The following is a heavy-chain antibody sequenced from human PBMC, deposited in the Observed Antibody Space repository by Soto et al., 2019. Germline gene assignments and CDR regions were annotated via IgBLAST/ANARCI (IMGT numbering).Heavy chain of an antibody. Sequence: ASVKVSCKASGYTFTSYYLHWVRQAPGQGLEWMGKIKPSGGGATYAPRFQDRVTMTRDTSTSTVYMELSSLRSEDTAIYYCARGEYCIRTSCYYYGLDVWGQGTTVTGSS. D-gene: IGHD2-2*01. V-gene: IGHV1-46*01. CDR3: ARGEYCIRTSCYYYGLDV. CDR2: IKPSGGGA. J-gene: IGHJ6*02. CDR1: GYTFTSYY.